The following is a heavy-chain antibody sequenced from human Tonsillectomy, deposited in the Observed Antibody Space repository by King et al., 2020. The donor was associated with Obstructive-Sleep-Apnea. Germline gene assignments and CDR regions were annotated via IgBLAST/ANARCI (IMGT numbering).Heavy chain of an antibody. J-gene: IGHJ4*02. CDR3: TRLGWLQHNDY. CDR1: GFTFSVSA. D-gene: IGHD5-24*01. V-gene: IGHV3-73*01. CDR2: FRSKANSYAK. Sequence: EVQLVESGGGLVQPGGSLKLSCAASGFTFSVSAMYCVRQASGKGLEWFGRFRSKANSYAKAYAALVKGRFTISSDDSKNTAYLQMNSLKTEDTAVYYCTRLGWLQHNDYWGQGTLVTVSS.